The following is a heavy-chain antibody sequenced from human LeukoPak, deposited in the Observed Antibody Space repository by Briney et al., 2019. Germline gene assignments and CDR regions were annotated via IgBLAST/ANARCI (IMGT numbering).Heavy chain of an antibody. Sequence: SETLSLTCAVCGGSFSGYYWSWIRQPPGKGLEWIGEINHSGSTNYNPSLKSRVTISVDTSKNQFSLKLSSVTAADTAVYYCARPIHDYGDYYYFDYWGQGTLVTVSS. CDR2: INHSGST. V-gene: IGHV4-34*01. CDR3: ARPIHDYGDYYYFDY. D-gene: IGHD4-17*01. CDR1: GGSFSGYY. J-gene: IGHJ4*02.